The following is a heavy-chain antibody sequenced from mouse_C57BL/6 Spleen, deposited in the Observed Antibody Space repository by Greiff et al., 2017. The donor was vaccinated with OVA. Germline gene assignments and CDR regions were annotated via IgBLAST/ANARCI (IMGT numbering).Heavy chain of an antibody. Sequence: QVQLQQPGAELVKPGASVKLSCKASGYTFTSYWMHWVKQRPGQGLEWIGMIHPNSGSTNYNEKFKSKATLTVDKSSSTAYMQLSSLTSEDSAVYYCARYPTGAAFDYWGQGTTLTVSS. CDR3: ARYPTGAAFDY. CDR2: IHPNSGST. CDR1: GYTFTSYW. D-gene: IGHD2-10*01. V-gene: IGHV1-64*01. J-gene: IGHJ2*01.